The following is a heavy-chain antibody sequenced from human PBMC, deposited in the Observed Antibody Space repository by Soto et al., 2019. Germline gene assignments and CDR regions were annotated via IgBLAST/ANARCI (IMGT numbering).Heavy chain of an antibody. CDR1: GASITSSY. V-gene: IGHV4-59*01. CDR2: IYYSGST. CDR3: ARGLRYFDW. J-gene: IGHJ4*02. Sequence: QVQLQESGTGLVKPSETLSVTCTVSGASITSSYWCWIRQPPGKGLEWIGYIYYSGSTNYNPSLKSRVTISVDTSKNQFSLNLSSVTAADMAVYFCARGLRYFDWWGQGNMVTVAS. D-gene: IGHD3-9*01.